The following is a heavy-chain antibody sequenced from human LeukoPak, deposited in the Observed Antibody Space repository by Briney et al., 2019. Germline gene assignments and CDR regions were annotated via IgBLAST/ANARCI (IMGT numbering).Heavy chain of an antibody. CDR3: AKSNGYGLVDI. D-gene: IGHD3-10*01. CDR1: GGSVNNYY. CDR2: IYYSGST. Sequence: SETLSLTCTVSGGSVNNYYWGWIRQPPGKGLEWIGYIYYSGSTNYHPSLKSRVTISVDTAKNQFSLKLTSVTAPDTAVYYCAKSNGYGLVDIWGQGTMVTVSS. J-gene: IGHJ3*02. V-gene: IGHV4-59*02.